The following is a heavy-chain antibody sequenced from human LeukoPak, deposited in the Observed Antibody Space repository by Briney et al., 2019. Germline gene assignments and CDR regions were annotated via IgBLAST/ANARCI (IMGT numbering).Heavy chain of an antibody. CDR3: ARSDVLLWFGETSYYYGMDV. V-gene: IGHV3-21*04. D-gene: IGHD3-10*01. CDR1: GFTFSTYS. Sequence: GGSLRLSCVASGFTFSTYSMNWVRQAPGKGLECVSSISSSSSSIFYADSVKGRFTISRDNAENSLYLQMNSLRAEDTAVYYCARSDVLLWFGETSYYYGMDVWGQGTTVTVSS. J-gene: IGHJ6*02. CDR2: ISSSSSSI.